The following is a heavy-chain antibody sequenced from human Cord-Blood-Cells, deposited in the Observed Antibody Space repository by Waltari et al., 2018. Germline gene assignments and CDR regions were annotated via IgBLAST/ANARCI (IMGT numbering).Heavy chain of an antibody. CDR2: INHSGST. Sequence: QVQLQQWGAGLFKPSETLSLTCPVYGWSFSGYSWPWIRQPPGKGLEWIGEINHSGSTNYNPSLKSRVTISVDTSKNQFSLKLSSVTAADTAVYYCASLNYYYYYGMDVWGQGTTVTVSS. CDR1: GWSFSGYS. V-gene: IGHV4-34*01. CDR3: ASLNYYYYYGMDV. J-gene: IGHJ6*02.